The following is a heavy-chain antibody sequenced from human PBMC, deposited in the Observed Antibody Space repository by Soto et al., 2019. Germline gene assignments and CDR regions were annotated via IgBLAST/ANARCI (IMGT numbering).Heavy chain of an antibody. Sequence: EVQLVESGGGLIQPGGSLRLSCAVSGFTVSNNYMSWVRQAPGKGLEGVSVIYSGGYTAYGDSVKGRFTISRDNSKNTLYLQKNPRRAGAPAVFYGATQRGGGGYWGQGTLVTVSS. CDR2: IYSGGYT. D-gene: IGHD6-25*01. J-gene: IGHJ4*02. V-gene: IGHV3-53*01. CDR3: ATQRGGGGY. CDR1: GFTVSNNY.